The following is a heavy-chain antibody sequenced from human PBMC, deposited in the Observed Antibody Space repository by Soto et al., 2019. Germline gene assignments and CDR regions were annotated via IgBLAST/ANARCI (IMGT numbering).Heavy chain of an antibody. Sequence: QLQLQESGPGLVKPSETLSLTCTVSGGSISSSSYYWGWIRQPPGKGLEWIGSIYYSGSTYYNPSLKSRVTISVDTSKNQFSLKLSSVTAADTAVYYCARHYRGIVLMGGFDYWGQGTLVTVSS. D-gene: IGHD2-8*01. J-gene: IGHJ4*02. V-gene: IGHV4-39*01. CDR2: IYYSGST. CDR1: GGSISSSSYY. CDR3: ARHYRGIVLMGGFDY.